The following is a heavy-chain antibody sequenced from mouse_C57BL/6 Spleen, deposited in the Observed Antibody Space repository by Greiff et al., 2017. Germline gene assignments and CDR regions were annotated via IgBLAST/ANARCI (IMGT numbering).Heavy chain of an antibody. J-gene: IGHJ2*01. CDR2: IYPGDGDT. CDR1: GYAFSSSW. CDR3: ARWRDGGGFDY. V-gene: IGHV1-82*01. Sequence: QVQLQQSGPELVKPGASVKISCKASGYAFSSSWMNWVKQRPGKGLEWIGRIYPGDGDTNYNGKFKGKATLTADKSSSTAYMQLSSLTSEDSAVDFCARWRDGGGFDYWGQGTTLTVSS.